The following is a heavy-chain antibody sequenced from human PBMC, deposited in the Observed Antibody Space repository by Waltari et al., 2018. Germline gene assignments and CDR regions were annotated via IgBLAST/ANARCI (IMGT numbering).Heavy chain of an antibody. Sequence: QVQLQESGPGLVKPSGTLSLTCAVSGGSISSSNWCSWVRQPPGKGLEWIGEIYHSVSTNYNPSLKSRVTLSVDKSKNQFSLRLSSVTAADTAVYYCAARGGRGFDYDHAFDIWGQGTMVTVSS. CDR2: IYHSVST. D-gene: IGHD5-12*01. J-gene: IGHJ3*02. CDR1: GGSISSSNW. V-gene: IGHV4-4*02. CDR3: AARGGRGFDYDHAFDI.